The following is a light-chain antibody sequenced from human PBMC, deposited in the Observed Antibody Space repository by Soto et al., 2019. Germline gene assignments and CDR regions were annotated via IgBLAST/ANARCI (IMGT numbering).Light chain of an antibody. CDR2: EKN. CDR3: ATWDTSLSAGV. CDR1: GSNIENNF. V-gene: IGLV1-51*02. J-gene: IGLJ1*01. Sequence: QSVLTQPPSVSAAPGQKVTVSCSGSGSNIENNFVSWYRQLPGTAPKLLSYEKNRRPSGIPDRFSGSKSGTSATLDIAGLETGDEAEYYCATWDTSLSAGVFGPGTKVTVL.